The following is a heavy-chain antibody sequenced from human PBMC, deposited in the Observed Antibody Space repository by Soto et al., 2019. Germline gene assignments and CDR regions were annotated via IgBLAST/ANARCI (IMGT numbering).Heavy chain of an antibody. CDR2: ISGSGGST. Sequence: ESGGGLAQPGGSLRLSCAVSGLTFSSYAMSWVRQAPGKGLEWVSAISGSGGSTYYADSVKGRFIISRDNSKNTLYLQMNSLRAEDTAVYYCAKVGVITDAFDIWGQGTMVTVSS. CDR3: AKVGVITDAFDI. D-gene: IGHD3-22*01. V-gene: IGHV3-23*01. J-gene: IGHJ3*02. CDR1: GLTFSSYA.